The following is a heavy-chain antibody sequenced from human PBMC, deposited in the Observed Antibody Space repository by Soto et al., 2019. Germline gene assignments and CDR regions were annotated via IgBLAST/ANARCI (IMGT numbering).Heavy chain of an antibody. CDR2: ISGSVGST. J-gene: IGHJ4*02. V-gene: IGHV3-23*01. CDR1: GFTFSSYA. Sequence: GGSLRLSCAASGFTFSSYAMSWVRQAPGKGLKWVSVISGSVGSTYYADSVKGRFTISRDNSKNTLYLQMNSLRAEDTAVYYCAKDLIRGGFDYWGQGTLVTVSS. CDR3: AKDLIRGGFDY. D-gene: IGHD1-26*01.